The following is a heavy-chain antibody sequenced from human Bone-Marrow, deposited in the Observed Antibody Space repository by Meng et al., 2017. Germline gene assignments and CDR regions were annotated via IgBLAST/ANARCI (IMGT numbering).Heavy chain of an antibody. CDR3: ARGYCSTTNCNWFDP. J-gene: IGHJ5*02. CDR1: GGSISTSGYY. D-gene: IGHD2-2*01. Sequence: QPQLQESGPGLVRPSEALSLPCSVSGGSISTSGYYWGWIRQPPGKGLEWIGSIGHSGFTYYTPSLKSRVTVSIDTSRNQFSLWLSSVTAADTAVYYCARGYCSTTNCNWFDPWGQGTLVTVSS. V-gene: IGHV4-39*07. CDR2: IGHSGFT.